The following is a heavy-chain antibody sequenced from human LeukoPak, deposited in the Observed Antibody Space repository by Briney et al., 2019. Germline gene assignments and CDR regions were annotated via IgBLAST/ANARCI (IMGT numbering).Heavy chain of an antibody. CDR1: GFTFSRYA. Sequence: PGGSLRLSCAASGFTFSRYAMSWVRQAPGKGLEWVSAISGSGGSTYYADSVKGRFTISRDNSKNTLYLQMNSLRAEDTAVYYCAKTRELPDDAFDIWGQGTMVTVSS. V-gene: IGHV3-23*01. D-gene: IGHD1-26*01. J-gene: IGHJ3*02. CDR2: ISGSGGST. CDR3: AKTRELPDDAFDI.